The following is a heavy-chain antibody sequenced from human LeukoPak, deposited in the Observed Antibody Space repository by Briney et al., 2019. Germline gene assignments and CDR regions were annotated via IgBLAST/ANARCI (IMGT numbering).Heavy chain of an antibody. V-gene: IGHV3-74*01. CDR1: GFTLSNSW. Sequence: GGSLRLSCAASGFTLSNSWIHWVRQAPGKGLVWVSRINSDGSTTTYADSVKGRFTISRDNSKNTLYLQMNSLRAEDTAVYFCARDLVDYYDSSGYYLDYWGQGTLVTVSS. D-gene: IGHD3-22*01. CDR3: ARDLVDYYDSSGYYLDY. J-gene: IGHJ4*02. CDR2: INSDGSTT.